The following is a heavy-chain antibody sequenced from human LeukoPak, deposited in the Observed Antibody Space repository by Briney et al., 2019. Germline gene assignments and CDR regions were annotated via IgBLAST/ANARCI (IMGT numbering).Heavy chain of an antibody. CDR2: IHTSGST. D-gene: IGHD6-6*01. CDR3: AREFSGTSIAARVFDS. Sequence: SETLPLTCTVSGGSITRYYWTYIRQPAGKGLEWIGRIHTSGSTNYNPSLKSRVTMSVDTSKNQFSLNLSSVTAADTAMYYCAREFSGTSIAARVFDSWGQGTLVTVSS. CDR1: GGSITRYY. V-gene: IGHV4-4*07. J-gene: IGHJ4*02.